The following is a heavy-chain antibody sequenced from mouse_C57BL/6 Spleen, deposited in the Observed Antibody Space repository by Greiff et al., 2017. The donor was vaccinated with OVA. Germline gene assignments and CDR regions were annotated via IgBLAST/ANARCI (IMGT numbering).Heavy chain of an antibody. V-gene: IGHV14-2*01. CDR1: GFNIKDYY. D-gene: IGHD1-1*01. CDR3: ARDTTVVAPYYFDY. J-gene: IGHJ2*01. CDR2: IDPEDGET. Sequence: VQLKESGAELVKPGASVKLSCTASGFNIKDYYMHWVKQRTEQGLEWIGRIDPEDGETKYAPKFQGKATITADTSSNKAYLQLSSLTSEDTAVYYCARDTTVVAPYYFDYWGQGTTLTVSS.